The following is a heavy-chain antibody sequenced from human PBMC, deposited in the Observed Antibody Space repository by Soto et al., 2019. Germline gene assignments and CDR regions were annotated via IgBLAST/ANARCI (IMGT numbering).Heavy chain of an antibody. Sequence: GGSLRLPCTTSGFTFGDYALSWVRQAPGKGLEWVGFIRRNAYGGTTDYAASVKGRFTISRDDSKSIDYLQMNSLRTEDTALYYCTRASSLDFDFWGQGTLVAASS. V-gene: IGHV3-49*04. D-gene: IGHD3-16*01. J-gene: IGHJ4*02. CDR1: GFTFGDYA. CDR3: TRASSLDFDF. CDR2: IRRNAYGGTT.